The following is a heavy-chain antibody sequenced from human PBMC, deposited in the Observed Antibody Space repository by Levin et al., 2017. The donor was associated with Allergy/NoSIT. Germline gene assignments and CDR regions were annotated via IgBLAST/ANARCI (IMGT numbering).Heavy chain of an antibody. J-gene: IGHJ6*02. CDR2: INWNGDST. CDR1: GFTFDDYG. CDR3: ARDRGSIGAAGTYYHGMDV. V-gene: IGHV3-20*04. D-gene: IGHD6-13*01. Sequence: LSLTCAASGFTFDDYGMSWVRQAPGKGLEWVSGINWNGDSTGYADSVKGRFTISRDNAKNSLYLQVNSLRAEDTALYYCARDRGSIGAAGTYYHGMDVWGQGTTVTVSS.